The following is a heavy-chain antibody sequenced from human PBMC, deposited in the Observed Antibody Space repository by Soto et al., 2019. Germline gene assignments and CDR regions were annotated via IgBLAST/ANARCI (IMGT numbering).Heavy chain of an antibody. CDR1: GFSFNPRGVG. Sequence: QITLKESGPSLIKPTQTLALTCTFSGFSFNPRGVGVAWIRQPPGKTLEWLAVIYWDNDRRYRPSLTDRLSITKDMSTKQVVLTMTNVDPVDTGTYYCAHLVPGPLSFAYWGQGALVTVSS. J-gene: IGHJ4*02. CDR2: IYWDNDR. CDR3: AHLVPGPLSFAY. V-gene: IGHV2-5*02. D-gene: IGHD6-19*01.